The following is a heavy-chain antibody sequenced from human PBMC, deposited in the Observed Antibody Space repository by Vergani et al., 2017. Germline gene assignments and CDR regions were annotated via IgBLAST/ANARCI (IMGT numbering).Heavy chain of an antibody. J-gene: IGHJ3*02. CDR2: ISGSGGST. D-gene: IGHD3-22*01. Sequence: EVQLLESGGGLVQPGGSLRLSCAASGFTFSSYAMSWVRQAPGKGLEWVSAISGSGGSTYYADSVKGRFTISRDNAKNSLYLQMNSLRAEDTAVYYWAREKDYDESSGYYNYSFDIWGQGTMVTVSS. V-gene: IGHV3-23*01. CDR1: GFTFSSYA. CDR3: AREKDYDESSGYYNYSFDI.